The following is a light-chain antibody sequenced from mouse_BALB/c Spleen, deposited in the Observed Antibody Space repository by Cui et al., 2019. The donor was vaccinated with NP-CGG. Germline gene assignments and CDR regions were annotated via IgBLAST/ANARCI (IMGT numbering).Light chain of an antibody. J-gene: IGLJ1*01. CDR2: GTN. V-gene: IGLV1*01. CDR1: TGAVTTNNY. CDR3: ALWYSNHWV. Sequence: QAVVTQESALTTSPGETVTLTCRSNTGAVTTNNYANWVQEKPDHLFTVLIGGTNNRVPGVPARFSGPLIGDKAALTITGAQTEDEAIYFCALWYSNHWVFGGGTKLTVL.